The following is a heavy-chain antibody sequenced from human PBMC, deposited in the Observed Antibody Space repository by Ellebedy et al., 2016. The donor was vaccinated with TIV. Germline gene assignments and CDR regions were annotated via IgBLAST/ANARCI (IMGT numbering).Heavy chain of an antibody. Sequence: GGSPRLSCAASGFTFSSYAMSWVRQPPGKGLEWVSVISSGGANADHAASVKGRFAISRDNSKNMLYLQMNTLRVEDTAIYYCAKDLGGFRSYWGQGVLVTVSS. D-gene: IGHD3-10*01. J-gene: IGHJ4*02. V-gene: IGHV3-23*01. CDR3: AKDLGGFRSY. CDR2: ISSGGANA. CDR1: GFTFSSYA.